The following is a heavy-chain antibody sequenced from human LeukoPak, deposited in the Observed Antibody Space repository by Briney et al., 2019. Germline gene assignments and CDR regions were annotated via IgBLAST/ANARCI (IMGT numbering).Heavy chain of an antibody. J-gene: IGHJ4*02. CDR3: ARQGDGYIVFDY. Sequence: ASVKVSCKASGYTFTSYDINWVRQATGQGLEWMGWMNPNSGNTGYAQKFQGRVTMTRNTSISTAYMELSSLRSEDTAVYYRARQGDGYIVFDYWGQGTLVTVSS. V-gene: IGHV1-8*01. D-gene: IGHD5-24*01. CDR2: MNPNSGNT. CDR1: GYTFTSYD.